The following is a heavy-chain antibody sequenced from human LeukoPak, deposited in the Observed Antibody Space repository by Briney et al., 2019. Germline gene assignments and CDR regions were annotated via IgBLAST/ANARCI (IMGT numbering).Heavy chain of an antibody. Sequence: SETLSLTCTVSGGSVSGNTYYWVWIRQPPGKGLEWIGNTYSGGTAHYNPSLKSRVTISVDTSKNQFSLKLSSVTTADTAVYYCASSPNYYGTPHYFDYWGQGTLVTVSS. CDR2: TYSGGTA. J-gene: IGHJ4*02. V-gene: IGHV4-39*07. CDR1: GGSVSGNTYY. D-gene: IGHD3-10*01. CDR3: ASSPNYYGTPHYFDY.